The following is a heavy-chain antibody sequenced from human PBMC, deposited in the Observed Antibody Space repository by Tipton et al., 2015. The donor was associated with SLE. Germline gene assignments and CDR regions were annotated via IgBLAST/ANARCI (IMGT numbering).Heavy chain of an antibody. Sequence: TLSLTCTVSGSSIDNYYWTWLRQPAGKGLGWIGRLYGSGSTNYNPSLKSRVTMSVDTSKNQFSLRLNYVTAADTAVYYCAREPVVVIPAALPYYQYGMDVWGQGTTVNVSS. V-gene: IGHV4-4*07. CDR3: AREPVVVIPAALPYYQYGMDV. CDR2: LYGSGST. D-gene: IGHD2-2*01. CDR1: GSSIDNYY. J-gene: IGHJ6*02.